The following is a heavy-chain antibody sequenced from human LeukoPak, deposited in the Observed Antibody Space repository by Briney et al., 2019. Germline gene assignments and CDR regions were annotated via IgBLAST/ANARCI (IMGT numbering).Heavy chain of an antibody. CDR1: GLTFSSYA. D-gene: IGHD2-21*01. CDR2: ISGSGGST. CDR3: AKFLPTHIVVANYYFDY. Sequence: GGSLRLSCAASGLTFSSYAMSWVRQAPGKGLEWVSAISGSGGSTYYADSVKGRFTISRDNSKNTLYLQMNSLRAEDTAVYYCAKFLPTHIVVANYYFDYWGQGTLVTVSS. V-gene: IGHV3-23*01. J-gene: IGHJ4*02.